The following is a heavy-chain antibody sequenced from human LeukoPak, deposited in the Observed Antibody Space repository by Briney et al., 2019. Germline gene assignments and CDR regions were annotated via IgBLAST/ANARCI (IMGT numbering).Heavy chain of an antibody. CDR2: INTDGSST. Sequence: GGSLRLSCAASGFTFSSYWMHWVRRAPGKGLVWVSGINTDGSSTSYADSVKGRFTISRDNANNTLYLQMNSLRAEDTAVYYCARLSPGEDYWGQGTLVTVSS. CDR3: ARLSPGEDY. J-gene: IGHJ4*02. D-gene: IGHD7-27*01. V-gene: IGHV3-74*01. CDR1: GFTFSSYW.